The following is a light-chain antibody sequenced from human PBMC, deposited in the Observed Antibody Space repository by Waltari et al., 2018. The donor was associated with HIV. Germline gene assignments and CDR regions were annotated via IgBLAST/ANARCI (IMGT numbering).Light chain of an antibody. J-gene: IGLJ2*01. CDR3: SSYTGSTTV. CDR1: SSDVGGYNY. Sequence: QSALTQPASVSGSPGQSIAISGTGTSSDVGGYNYVSWYQQHPGKAPKLLIYDVTNRPSGVSNRFSGSKSGNTASLTSSGLQAEDEADYYCSSYTGSTTVFGGGTKLTVL. V-gene: IGLV2-14*03. CDR2: DVT.